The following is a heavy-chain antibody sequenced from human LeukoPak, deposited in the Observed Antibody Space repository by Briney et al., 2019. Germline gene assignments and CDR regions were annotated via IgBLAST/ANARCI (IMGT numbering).Heavy chain of an antibody. V-gene: IGHV5-51*01. Sequence: GESLKISCKGSGYSFTNYWIGWVRQMPGKGLEWIGIIFPGDSDTTYSPSLQGQVTISADKSINTAYLQWSSLRASDTAMYYCARLNRYCSGGSCYSHYYYMDVWGKGTTVTVSS. CDR2: IFPGDSDT. J-gene: IGHJ6*03. D-gene: IGHD2-15*01. CDR3: ARLNRYCSGGSCYSHYYYMDV. CDR1: GYSFTNYW.